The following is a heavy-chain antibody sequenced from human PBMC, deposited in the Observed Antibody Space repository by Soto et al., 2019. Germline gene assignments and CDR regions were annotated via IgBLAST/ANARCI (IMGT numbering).Heavy chain of an antibody. Sequence: EVQLVESGGGLVKPGGSLRLSCAASGFTFSSYSMNWVRQAPGKGLEWVSSISSSSSYIYYADSVKGRFTISRDNAKNSLYLQMNSLRAEDTAVYYCARMRQGGLYCTNGVCHHLHYGMDVWGQGTTVTVSS. CDR3: ARMRQGGLYCTNGVCHHLHYGMDV. V-gene: IGHV3-21*01. CDR2: ISSSSSYI. CDR1: GFTFSSYS. J-gene: IGHJ6*02. D-gene: IGHD2-8*01.